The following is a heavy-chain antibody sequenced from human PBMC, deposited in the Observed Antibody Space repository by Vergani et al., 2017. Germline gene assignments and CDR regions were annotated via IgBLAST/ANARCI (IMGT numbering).Heavy chain of an antibody. CDR2: ISSSSSTI. CDR3: ASLSYCSSTSCHDY. CDR1: GFTFSHYS. V-gene: IGHV3-48*01. Sequence: EVQMVESGGGLVKPGGSLRLSCVASGFTFSHYSMNWVRQAPGKGLEWVSYISSSSSTIYYADSVKGRFTISRDNAKNSLYLQMNSLRAEDTAVYYCASLSYCSSTSCHDYWGQGTLVTVSS. D-gene: IGHD2-2*01. J-gene: IGHJ4*02.